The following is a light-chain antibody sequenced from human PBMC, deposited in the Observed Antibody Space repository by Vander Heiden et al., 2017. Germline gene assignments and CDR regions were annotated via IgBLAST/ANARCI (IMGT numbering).Light chain of an antibody. CDR2: NND. J-gene: IGLJ3*02. CDR1: RSNIGRNT. CDR3: AAWDDSLNGVV. Sequence: QSVLTQPPSASGTPGPRVTISCSGSRSNIGRNTVTWYQQLPGTAPKLLFSNNDQWPSGVPDRFSASKSGTSASLAIIGRQSEDEADYYCAAWDDSLNGVVFGGGTKLTVL. V-gene: IGLV1-44*01.